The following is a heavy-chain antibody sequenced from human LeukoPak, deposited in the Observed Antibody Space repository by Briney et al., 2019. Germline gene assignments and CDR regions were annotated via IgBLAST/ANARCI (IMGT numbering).Heavy chain of an antibody. CDR2: IYYSGST. CDR3: ARVIPGQWLVPSVFDY. Sequence: SETLPLTCTVSGGSISSYYWSWIRQPPGKGLEWIGYIYYSGSTNYNPSLKSRVTTSVDTSKNQFSLKLSSVTAADTAVYYCARVIPGQWLVPSVFDYWGQGTLVTVSS. CDR1: GGSISSYY. J-gene: IGHJ4*02. V-gene: IGHV4-59*01. D-gene: IGHD6-19*01.